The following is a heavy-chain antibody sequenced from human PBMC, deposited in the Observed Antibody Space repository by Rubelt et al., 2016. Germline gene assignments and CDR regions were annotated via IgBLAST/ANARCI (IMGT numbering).Heavy chain of an antibody. CDR1: GGSISSYY. CDR3: ATTRWDSSGSNWFDP. V-gene: IGHV4-59*08. CDR2: IYYYGST. D-gene: IGHD3-22*01. J-gene: IGHJ5*02. Sequence: QVQLQESGPGLVKPSETLSLTCTVSGGSISSYYWSWIRQPPGKGLEWIGYIYYYGSTNYNPSLKSRVTIPVDTSKNQFSRKLSSVTAADTAVYYCATTRWDSSGSNWFDPWGQGTLVTVSS.